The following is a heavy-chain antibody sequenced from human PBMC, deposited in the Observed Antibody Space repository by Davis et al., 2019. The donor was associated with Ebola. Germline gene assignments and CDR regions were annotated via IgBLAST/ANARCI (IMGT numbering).Heavy chain of an antibody. Sequence: MPSETLSPTCPVSGGSISGIVWWSWVRQPPGKGLEWIGYIYYNGITYYNPSLKSRVTISIDTSKNHFSLKLTSVTAADTAVYYCARSIIEVPAALGFWGQGTMVTIS. V-gene: IGHV4-4*02. CDR3: ARSIIEVPAALGF. D-gene: IGHD2-2*01. CDR2: IYYNGIT. CDR1: GGSISGIVW. J-gene: IGHJ3*01.